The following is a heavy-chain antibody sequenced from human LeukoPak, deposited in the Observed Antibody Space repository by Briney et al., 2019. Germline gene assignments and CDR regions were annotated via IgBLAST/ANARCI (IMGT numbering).Heavy chain of an antibody. CDR3: ESERSYYYDSSGYSGGDY. CDR1: GYTFTSYG. V-gene: IGHV1-18*01. Sequence: GASVKVSCKASGYTFTSYGISWVRQAPGQGLEWMGWISAYNDNTNYVQKFQGRVTMTTDISTSTAYMELRSLRSDDTAVYDCESERSYYYDSSGYSGGDYWGQGTLVTVSS. CDR2: ISAYNDNT. D-gene: IGHD3-22*01. J-gene: IGHJ4*02.